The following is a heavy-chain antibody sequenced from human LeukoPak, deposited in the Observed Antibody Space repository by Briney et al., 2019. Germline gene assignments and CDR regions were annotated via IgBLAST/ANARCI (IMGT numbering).Heavy chain of an antibody. CDR1: GASISSGDYY. CDR2: ISKSGGT. D-gene: IGHD5/OR15-5a*01. Sequence: SETLSLTCNVSGASISSGDYYWSWIRQPPGKGLEWIGYISKSGGTYYNPSVSRRLTISRDTSKNQLSVRLSSVTAADTAVYYCARGGDIASSVGSHFDYWGQGSLVTVSS. CDR3: ARGGDIASSVGSHFDY. J-gene: IGHJ4*02. V-gene: IGHV4-30-4*01.